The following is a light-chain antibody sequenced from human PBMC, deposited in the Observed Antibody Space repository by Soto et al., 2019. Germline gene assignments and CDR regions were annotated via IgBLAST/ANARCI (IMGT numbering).Light chain of an antibody. CDR1: QGINHY. CDR3: QKHNSAPLF. V-gene: IGKV1-27*01. CDR2: ATS. Sequence: DIPMTQSPSSLSASVGDRVTITCRASQGINHYLAWFQQKPGKVPKLLIYATSTLQSGVPSRFSGSGFGTDFTLTISSLQPEDVATYYCQKHNSAPLFVGPGTKVEIK. J-gene: IGKJ1*01.